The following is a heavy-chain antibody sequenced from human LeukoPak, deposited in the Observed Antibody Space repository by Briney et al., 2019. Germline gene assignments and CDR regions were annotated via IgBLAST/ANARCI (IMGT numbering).Heavy chain of an antibody. V-gene: IGHV1-2*02. CDR3: ARDNREVRGGDCFDV. J-gene: IGHJ6*01. CDR1: GYTFTSYY. CDR2: INPNSGST. D-gene: IGHD2-21*02. Sequence: TSGKVSCKASGYTFTSYYMHLVRQAPGQGLELMGWINPNSGSTNYAQKFPVRGTMTMDTSITTAYMELSRLRSDDTAVYYCARDNREVRGGDCFDVWGKGTTVTVSS.